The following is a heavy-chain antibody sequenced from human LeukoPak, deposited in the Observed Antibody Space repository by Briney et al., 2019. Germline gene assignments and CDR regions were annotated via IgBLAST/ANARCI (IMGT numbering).Heavy chain of an antibody. CDR3: ARDPSHKIAAAGSGFDY. D-gene: IGHD6-13*01. CDR2: FDPEDGET. J-gene: IGHJ4*02. Sequence: ASVKVSCKVSGYTLTELSMHWVRQAPGKGLEWMGGFDPEDGETIYAQKFQGRVTMTEDTSTDTAYMELSSLRSEDTAVYYCARDPSHKIAAAGSGFDYWGQGTLVTVSS. V-gene: IGHV1-24*01. CDR1: GYTLTELS.